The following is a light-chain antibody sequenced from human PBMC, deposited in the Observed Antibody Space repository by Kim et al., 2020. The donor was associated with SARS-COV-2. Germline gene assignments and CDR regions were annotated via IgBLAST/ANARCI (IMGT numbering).Light chain of an antibody. Sequence: QSALPQPASVSGSPGQSISIPCSVTGSDFSDYNYVSWFQQHPGKAPKLVLYDVSYRPSGVSNRFSGSKSATTASLTISGLQDEDEGDYYCSSYPSSSSHVRFGGGTQLTVL. CDR1: GSDFSDYNY. CDR2: DVS. J-gene: IGLJ2*01. V-gene: IGLV2-14*03. CDR3: SSYPSSSSHVR.